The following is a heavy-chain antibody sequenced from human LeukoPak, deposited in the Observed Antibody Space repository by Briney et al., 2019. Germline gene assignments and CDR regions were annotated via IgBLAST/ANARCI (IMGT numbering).Heavy chain of an antibody. CDR3: ARDWVYKIDY. CDR2: INPDGSAT. V-gene: IGHV3-7*03. Sequence: GGSLRLSCTASGFTFRSDWMSWVRQSPEKGLEWAANINPDGSATYYVDSVKGRFIISRDNTKNSLYLQMNSLRAEDTAVYYCARDWVYKIDYWGRGTLVTVSS. D-gene: IGHD5-24*01. J-gene: IGHJ4*02. CDR1: GFTFRSDW.